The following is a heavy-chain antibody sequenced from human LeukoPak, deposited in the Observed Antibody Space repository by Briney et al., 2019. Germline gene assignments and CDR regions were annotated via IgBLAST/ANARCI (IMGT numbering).Heavy chain of an antibody. Sequence: PGGSLRLSCAASGFTFSSYSMNWVRQAPGKGLEWVSSISSSSSYIYYADSVKGRFTISRDNSKNTLYLQMNSLRAEDTAVYYCAREQGSSSYYYYYGTDVWGQGTTVTVSS. CDR1: GFTFSSYS. V-gene: IGHV3-21*01. J-gene: IGHJ6*02. CDR2: ISSSSSYI. D-gene: IGHD6-6*01. CDR3: AREQGSSSYYYYYGTDV.